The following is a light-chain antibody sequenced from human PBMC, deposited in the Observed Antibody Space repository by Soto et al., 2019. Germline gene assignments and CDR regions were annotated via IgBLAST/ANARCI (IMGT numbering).Light chain of an antibody. J-gene: IGKJ4*01. CDR2: AAS. V-gene: IGKV1-9*01. Sequence: DIQLTQSPSFLSASVGDRVTITCRASQGISSYLAWYQQKPGKAPKLLIYAASTLQSGVPPRFSGSGSGTECTLTISSLQPEDVATYYCQQLNSYPITFGGGTKVEIK. CDR3: QQLNSYPIT. CDR1: QGISSY.